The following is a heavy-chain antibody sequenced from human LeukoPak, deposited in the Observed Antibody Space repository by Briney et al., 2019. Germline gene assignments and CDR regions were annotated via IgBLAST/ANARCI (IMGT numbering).Heavy chain of an antibody. Sequence: SQTLSLTCTVSGGSISSGSYFWSWIRQPAGKGLEWIGRIYTSGNTNYNPSLKSRVTISVDTSKNQFSLKLSSVTAADTAVYYCARDPGYSSSWDVWGQGTPVTVSS. J-gene: IGHJ4*02. CDR1: GGSISSGSYF. D-gene: IGHD6-13*01. V-gene: IGHV4-61*02. CDR3: ARDPGYSSSWDV. CDR2: IYTSGNT.